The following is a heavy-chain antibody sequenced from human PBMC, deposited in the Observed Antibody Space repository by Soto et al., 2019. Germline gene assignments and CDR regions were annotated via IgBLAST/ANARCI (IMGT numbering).Heavy chain of an antibody. CDR3: ARASIGVVVPADPRGHWFDP. D-gene: IGHD2-2*01. J-gene: IGHJ5*02. CDR2: INHSGST. CDR1: GGSFSGYY. V-gene: IGHV4-34*01. Sequence: QVQLQQWGAGLLKPSETLSLTCAVYGGSFSGYYWSWIRQPPGKGLEWIGEINHSGSTNYNPSLKRRVTISVDTAKNQFSLRLSSLTAADTAVYYCARASIGVVVPADPRGHWFDPWGQGTLVTVSS.